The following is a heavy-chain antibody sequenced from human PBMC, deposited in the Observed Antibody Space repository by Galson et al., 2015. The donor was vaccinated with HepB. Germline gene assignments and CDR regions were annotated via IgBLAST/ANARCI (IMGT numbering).Heavy chain of an antibody. V-gene: IGHV5-51*01. Sequence: QSGAEVKKPGESLKISCKGSGYSFTSYWIGWVRQMPGKGLEWMGIIYPGDSDTRYSPSFQGQVTISADKSISTAYLQWSSLEASDTAMYYCARLRYYGSGSYSGLGYWGQGTLVTVSS. CDR3: ARLRYYGSGSYSGLGY. CDR2: IYPGDSDT. CDR1: GYSFTSYW. D-gene: IGHD3-10*01. J-gene: IGHJ4*02.